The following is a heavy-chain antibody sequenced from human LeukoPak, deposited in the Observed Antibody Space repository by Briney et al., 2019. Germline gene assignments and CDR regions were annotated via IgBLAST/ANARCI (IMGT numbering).Heavy chain of an antibody. CDR2: ISSSGSTI. D-gene: IGHD6-19*01. CDR3: ARDRLWGQWLAEFDY. V-gene: IGHV3-48*04. CDR1: GFTFSSYW. Sequence: QSGGSLRLSCAASGFTFSSYWMHWVRQAPGKGLEWVSYISSSGSTIYYADSVKGRFTISRDNAKNSLYLQMNSPRAEDTAVYYCARDRLWGQWLAEFDYWGQGTLVTVSS. J-gene: IGHJ4*02.